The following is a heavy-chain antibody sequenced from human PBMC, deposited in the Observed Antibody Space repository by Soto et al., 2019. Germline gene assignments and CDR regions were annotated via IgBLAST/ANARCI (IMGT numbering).Heavy chain of an antibody. J-gene: IGHJ6*02. D-gene: IGHD3-3*01. Sequence: GGSLRLSCAASGFTFSSYAMSWVRQAPGKGLEWVSAISGSGGSTYYADSVKGRFTISRDNSKNTLYLQMNSLRAEDTAVYYCAKDYLRFLEWLPPVYYYYGMDVWGQGTTVTVSS. CDR2: ISGSGGST. CDR1: GFTFSSYA. V-gene: IGHV3-23*01. CDR3: AKDYLRFLEWLPPVYYYYGMDV.